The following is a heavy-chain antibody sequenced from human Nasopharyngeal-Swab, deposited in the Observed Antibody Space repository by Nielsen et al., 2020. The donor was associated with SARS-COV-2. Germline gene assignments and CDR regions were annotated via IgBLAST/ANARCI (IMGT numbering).Heavy chain of an antibody. Sequence: GSLRLSCTVSGGSISSSSYYWGWIRQPPGKGLEWIVSIYYSGSTYYNPSLKSRVTISVDTSKNQFSLKLSSVTAADTAVYYCARSSPGSPGGYYYGMDVWGQGTTVTVSS. J-gene: IGHJ6*02. CDR2: IYYSGST. D-gene: IGHD3-10*01. CDR3: ARSSPGSPGGYYYGMDV. CDR1: GGSISSSSYY. V-gene: IGHV4-39*07.